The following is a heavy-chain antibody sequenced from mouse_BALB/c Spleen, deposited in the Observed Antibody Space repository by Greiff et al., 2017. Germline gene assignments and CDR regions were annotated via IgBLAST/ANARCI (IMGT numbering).Heavy chain of an antibody. CDR3: ARQLRYGAMDY. D-gene: IGHD1-1*01. J-gene: IGHJ4*01. Sequence: DVKLVESGGGLVKPGGSLKLSCAASGFTFSSYAMSWVRQTPEKRLEWVASISSGGSTYYPDSVKGRFTISRDNARNILYLQMSSLRSEDTAMYYCARQLRYGAMDYWGQGTSVTVSS. CDR2: ISSGGST. V-gene: IGHV5-6-5*01. CDR1: GFTFSSYA.